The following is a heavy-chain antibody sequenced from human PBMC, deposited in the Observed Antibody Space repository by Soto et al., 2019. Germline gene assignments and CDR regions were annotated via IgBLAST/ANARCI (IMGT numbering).Heavy chain of an antibody. CDR2: ISAHNGNT. D-gene: IGHD1-1*01. CDR1: GYAFTTYG. J-gene: IGHJ4*02. CDR3: ARGRYGDY. Sequence: QVHLVQSGAEVKKPGASVKVSCQASGYAFTTYGITWVRQAPGQGLEWMGWISAHNGNTNYAQKPQGRVTVTRDPSTSTACMELRLLRSDGPAVYYCARGRYGDYWGQGALVTVSS. V-gene: IGHV1-18*01.